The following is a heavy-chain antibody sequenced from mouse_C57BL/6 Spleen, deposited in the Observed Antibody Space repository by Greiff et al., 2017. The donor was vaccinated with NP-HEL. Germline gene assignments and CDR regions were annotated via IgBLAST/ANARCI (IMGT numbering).Heavy chain of an antibody. D-gene: IGHD3-3*01. CDR1: GYAFSSSW. CDR3: ARGGHYLDY. V-gene: IGHV1-82*01. Sequence: QVQLQQSGPELVKPGASVKISCKASGYAFSSSWMNWVKQRPGKGLEWIGRIYPGDGDTNYNGKFKGKATLTADKSSSTAYMQLSSLTSEDSAVYFGARGGHYLDYWGQGTTLTVSS. CDR2: IYPGDGDT. J-gene: IGHJ2*01.